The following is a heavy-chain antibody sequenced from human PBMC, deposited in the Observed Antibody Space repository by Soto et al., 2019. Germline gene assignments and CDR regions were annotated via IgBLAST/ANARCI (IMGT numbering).Heavy chain of an antibody. D-gene: IGHD3-16*01. V-gene: IGHV3-30-3*01. CDR1: RFTFSSYA. Sequence: QVQLVESGGGVVQPGRSLRLSCAASRFTFSSYAMHWVRQAPGKGLEWVAVISYDGSNKYYADSVKGRFTISRDNSKNTLYLQMNSLRAEDTAVYYCARDGGVPLDYWGQGTLVTVSS. J-gene: IGHJ4*02. CDR3: ARDGGVPLDY. CDR2: ISYDGSNK.